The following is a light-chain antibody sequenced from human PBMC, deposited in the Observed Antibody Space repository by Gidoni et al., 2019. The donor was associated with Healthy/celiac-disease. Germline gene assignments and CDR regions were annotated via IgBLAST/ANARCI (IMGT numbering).Light chain of an antibody. CDR1: KLGDRY. V-gene: IGLV3-1*01. J-gene: IGLJ2*01. Sequence: SYEQTPQSQVSESPGQTASIHCSGDKLGDRYACWYQQRPGQSPVLVIYEANKRPSGIPDRVSGSKSGNTATLTISGTQAMDEADYYCQSWDNSTVVFGGGTKLTVL. CDR3: QSWDNSTVV. CDR2: EAN.